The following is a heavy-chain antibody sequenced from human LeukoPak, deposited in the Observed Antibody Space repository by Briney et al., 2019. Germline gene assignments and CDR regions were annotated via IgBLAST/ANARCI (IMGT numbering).Heavy chain of an antibody. Sequence: SETLSLTCAVYGESLNGHYWSWIRQSSGKGLEWIGEGSERGGTKFNPSLKGRVTISADTSKNQFSLKLSSVTAADTAVYHCAMNGQSGFSFDPWGRGTLVTVSS. J-gene: IGHJ5*02. CDR1: GESLNGHY. D-gene: IGHD1-26*01. CDR2: GSERGGT. CDR3: AMNGQSGFSFDP. V-gene: IGHV4-34*01.